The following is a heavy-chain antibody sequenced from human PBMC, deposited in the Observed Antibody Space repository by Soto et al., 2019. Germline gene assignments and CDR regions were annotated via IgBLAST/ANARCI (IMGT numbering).Heavy chain of an antibody. Sequence: HPGWSLRLSCAASGFTFSKFAMALVRQAPGRGLECVSGLYGSGRGIEYADSVKGRFTISRDNSRNIVYLQMNNLRDEDTAVYYCAKDAVPGDGWWLLEHWGKGTVVTVSS. V-gene: IGHV3-23*05. CDR2: LYGSGRGI. J-gene: IGHJ1*01. D-gene: IGHD2-21*02. CDR1: GFTFSKFA. CDR3: AKDAVPGDGWWLLEH.